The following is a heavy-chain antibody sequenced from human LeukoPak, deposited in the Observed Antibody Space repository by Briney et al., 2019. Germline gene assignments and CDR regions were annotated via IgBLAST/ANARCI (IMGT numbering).Heavy chain of an antibody. CDR1: GYTFTSYG. J-gene: IGHJ4*02. CDR2: ISAYNGNT. V-gene: IGHV1-18*01. D-gene: IGHD5-18*01. Sequence: ASVKVSCKASGYTFTSYGISWVRQAPGQGLEWMGWISAYNGNTNYAQKLQGRVTITADKSTSTAYMELSSLRSEDTAVYYCARGYSYGTLFDYWGQGTLVTVSS. CDR3: ARGYSYGTLFDY.